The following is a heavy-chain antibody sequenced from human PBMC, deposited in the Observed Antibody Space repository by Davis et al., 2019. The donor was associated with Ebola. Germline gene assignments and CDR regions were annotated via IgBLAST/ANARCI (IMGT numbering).Heavy chain of an antibody. V-gene: IGHV6-1*01. D-gene: IGHD3-10*01. Sequence: HPQTLSLTCAISVDSVSTNSAAWNWIRQSPPRGLEWLGRTYYNSKWYNDYALSVKSRITINPDTAKNQFYLQLNSVTPEDTAVYYCAKGWFRYFDNWGQGTLVTVSS. CDR2: TYYNSKWYN. CDR3: AKGWFRYFDN. J-gene: IGHJ4*02. CDR1: VDSVSTNSAA.